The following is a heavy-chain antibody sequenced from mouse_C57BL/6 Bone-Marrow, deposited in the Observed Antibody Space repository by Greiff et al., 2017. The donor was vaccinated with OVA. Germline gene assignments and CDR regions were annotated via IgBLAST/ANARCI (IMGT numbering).Heavy chain of an antibody. CDR1: GFTFSSYA. D-gene: IGHD1-1*01. J-gene: IGHJ3*01. V-gene: IGHV5-9-1*02. Sequence: EVNVVESGAGLVKPGGSLKLSCAASGFTFSSYAMSWVRQTPEKRLEWVAYISSGGDYIYYADTVKGRFTISRDNARNTLYLQMSSLKSEDTAMYYCTRDVLLPPFAYWGQGTLVTVSA. CDR2: ISSGGDYI. CDR3: TRDVLLPPFAY.